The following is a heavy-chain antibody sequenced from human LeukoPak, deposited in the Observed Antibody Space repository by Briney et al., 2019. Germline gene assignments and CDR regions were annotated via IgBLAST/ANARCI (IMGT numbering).Heavy chain of an antibody. CDR1: GFTFSSYS. CDR2: ISSSSSTI. D-gene: IGHD2-15*01. Sequence: GGSLRLSCAASGFTFSSYSMNWVRQAPGKGLEWVSYISSSSSTIYYADSVKGRFTISRDNAKNSLYLQMNSLRAEDTAVYYCARDSCSGGSCYSGDYYYYGMDVWGQGTTVTVSS. V-gene: IGHV3-48*01. CDR3: ARDSCSGGSCYSGDYYYYGMDV. J-gene: IGHJ6*02.